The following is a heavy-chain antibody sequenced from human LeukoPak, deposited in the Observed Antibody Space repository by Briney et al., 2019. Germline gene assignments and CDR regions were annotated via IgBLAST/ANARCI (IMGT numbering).Heavy chain of an antibody. CDR2: ISGYSGKT. J-gene: IGHJ4*02. CDR3: ARGYSDYAPHDY. V-gene: IGHV1-18*01. Sequence: EASVKVSCKASGYTFTRYGLSWVRQAPGQGLEWMGWISGYSGKTNYAQKLQGRVTMTTDTSTSTAYMELRSLRSDDTAVYYCARGYSDYAPHDYWGQGTLVTVSS. D-gene: IGHD5-12*01. CDR1: GYTFTRYG.